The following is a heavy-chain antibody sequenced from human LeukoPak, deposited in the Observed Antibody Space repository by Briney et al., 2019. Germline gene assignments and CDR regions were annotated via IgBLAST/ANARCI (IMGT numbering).Heavy chain of an antibody. CDR3: ARDLPLLWIGESSMDV. J-gene: IGHJ6*03. V-gene: IGHV1-18*01. CDR1: RYTFGSYG. D-gene: IGHD3-10*01. CDR2: NSAYNGDT. Sequence: ASVKVSCKASRYTFGSYGISWVRQAPGQGLEWMGWNSAYNGDTNYVHKFQGRVTMTTDTSTSTAYLELRSLRSDDTAVYFCARDLPLLWIGESSMDVWGKGTMVTVSS.